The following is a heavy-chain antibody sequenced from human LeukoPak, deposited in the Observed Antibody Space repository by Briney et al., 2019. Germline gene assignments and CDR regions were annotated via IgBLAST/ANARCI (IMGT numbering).Heavy chain of an antibody. D-gene: IGHD3-10*01. V-gene: IGHV6-1*01. CDR2: TYYASKWYN. CDR1: GDSVSTKSAT. J-gene: IGHJ5*02. CDR3: AREGWFGEPPSHWFDP. Sequence: SQTLSLTCAISGDSVSTKSATWNWIRQSPSRGLEWLGRTYYASKWYNDYAVSVKSRITINPDTSKNQFSLQLNSVTPEDTAVYYCAREGWFGEPPSHWFDPWGQGTLVTVSS.